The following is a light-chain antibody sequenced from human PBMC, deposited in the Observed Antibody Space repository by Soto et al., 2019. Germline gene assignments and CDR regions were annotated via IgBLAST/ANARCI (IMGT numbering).Light chain of an antibody. Sequence: EFVLTQSPGTLSLSPGERATLSCRASQTVSTNHLAWYQQKPGQPPRLLIQSTSTWAAGIPDRFSGGVSGTDFTLTITRLEPEDFAMYYCHHYHFSPWTFGQGTKVDVK. V-gene: IGKV3-20*01. CDR2: STS. CDR3: HHYHFSPWT. J-gene: IGKJ1*01. CDR1: QTVSTNH.